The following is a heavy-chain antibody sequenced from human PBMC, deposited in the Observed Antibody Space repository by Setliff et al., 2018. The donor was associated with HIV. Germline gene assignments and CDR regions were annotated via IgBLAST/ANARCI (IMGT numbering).Heavy chain of an antibody. V-gene: IGHV3-15*05. J-gene: IGHJ4*02. D-gene: IGHD2-15*01. CDR3: TRTPGAWQNYFDY. CDR2: IKSKTDGGTT. Sequence: GGSLRLSCAASGFTFSNAWMSWVRQAPGKGLEWVGRIKSKTDGGTTDYAASVKGRFTISRDDSLGIAYLQLNSLKSEDTAIYYCTRTPGAWQNYFDYWGQGTPVTVSS. CDR1: GFTFSNAW.